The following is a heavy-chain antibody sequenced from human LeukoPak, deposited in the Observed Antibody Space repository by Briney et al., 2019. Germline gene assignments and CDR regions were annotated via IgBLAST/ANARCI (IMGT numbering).Heavy chain of an antibody. CDR2: LKSKTHDETT. D-gene: IGHD3-10*01. CDR1: GFTFSTYA. V-gene: IGHV3-15*01. Sequence: GGSLRLSCAASGFTFSTYAMTWARQAPGKGLEWVGRLKSKTHDETTDYAAPVKGRFTISRDDSKNTAYLQMNSLKTEDTAVYYCTIGAYYYGSDSYRGYYFDYWGQGTLVTVSS. CDR3: TIGAYYYGSDSYRGYYFDY. J-gene: IGHJ4*02.